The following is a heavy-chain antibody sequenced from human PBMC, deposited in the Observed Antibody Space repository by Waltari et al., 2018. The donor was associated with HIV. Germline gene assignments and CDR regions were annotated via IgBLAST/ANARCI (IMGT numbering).Heavy chain of an antibody. CDR1: GFNFSSFG. V-gene: IGHV3-30*02. CDR2: TPYDGSDE. Sequence: VRLVESGGGVIQPGGSLSLSCAASGFNFSSFGLHLVRQVPGRGLYWWAFTPYDGSDEYYGESVKGRFTISKDNSRSFLTLQMNSLRPEDTAIYFCATDFKARGLEPSFLDSWGQGTLVTVSS. CDR3: ATDFKARGLEPSFLDS. D-gene: IGHD3-9*01. J-gene: IGHJ1*01.